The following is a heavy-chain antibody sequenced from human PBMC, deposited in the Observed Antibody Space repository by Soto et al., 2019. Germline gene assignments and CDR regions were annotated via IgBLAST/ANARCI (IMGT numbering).Heavy chain of an antibody. D-gene: IGHD6-6*01. CDR3: ARGVRSYNWFDP. CDR1: GGSISSGGYY. V-gene: IGHV4-31*03. J-gene: IGHJ5*02. CDR2: IYYSGST. Sequence: SETLSLTCTVSGGSISSGGYYWSWIRQHPRKGLEWIGYIYYSGSTYYNPSLKSRVTISVDTSKNQFSLKLSSVTAADTAVYYCARGVRSYNWFDPWGQGTLVTVSS.